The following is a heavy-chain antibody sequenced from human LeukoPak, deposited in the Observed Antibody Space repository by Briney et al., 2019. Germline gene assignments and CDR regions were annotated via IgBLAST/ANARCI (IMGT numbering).Heavy chain of an antibody. CDR2: IYTSGST. V-gene: IGHV4-39*07. D-gene: IGHD2-2*01. Sequence: SETLSLTXTVSGGSISSSSYYWGWIRQPPGKGLEWIGRIYTSGSTNYNPSLKSRVTMSVDASKNQFSLKLSSVTAADTAVYYCAREWWGYSSSTSCYGAYYYYYMDVWGKGTTVTVSS. CDR1: GGSISSSSYY. CDR3: AREWWGYSSSTSCYGAYYYYYMDV. J-gene: IGHJ6*03.